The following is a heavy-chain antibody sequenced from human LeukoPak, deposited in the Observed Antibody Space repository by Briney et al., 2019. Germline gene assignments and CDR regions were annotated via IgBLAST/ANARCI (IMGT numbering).Heavy chain of an antibody. CDR3: ARSHSSGWYREYYFDY. CDR1: GFTFSSYS. V-gene: IGHV3-21*01. D-gene: IGHD6-13*01. Sequence: GGSLRLSCAASGFTFSSYSMNWVRQAPGKGLEWVSSISSSSSYIYYADSVKGRFTISRDNAKNSLYLQMNSLRAEDTAVYYCARSHSSGWYREYYFDYWGQGTLVTVSS. CDR2: ISSSSSYI. J-gene: IGHJ4*02.